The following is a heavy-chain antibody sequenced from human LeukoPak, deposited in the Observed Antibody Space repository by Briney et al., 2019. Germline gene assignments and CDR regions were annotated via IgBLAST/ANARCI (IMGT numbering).Heavy chain of an antibody. V-gene: IGHV4-4*07. D-gene: IGHD3-10*01. CDR1: GGSISSYY. J-gene: IGHJ3*02. CDR3: ARERAMVRGVIITYLAFDI. Sequence: PSETLSLTCTVSGGSISSYYWSWIRQPAGKGLEWIGRIYTSGSTNYNPSLKSRVTMSVDTSKKQFSLKMSSVTAADTAVYYCARERAMVRGVIITYLAFDIWGQGTMVTVSS. CDR2: IYTSGST.